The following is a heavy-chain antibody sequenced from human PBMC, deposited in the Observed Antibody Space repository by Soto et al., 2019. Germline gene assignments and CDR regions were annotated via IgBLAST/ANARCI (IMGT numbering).Heavy chain of an antibody. CDR1: GYTFTSYG. Sequence: AASVKVSCKASGYTFTSYGISWVRQAPGQGLEWMGWISAYNGNTNYAQKLQGRVTMTTDTSTSTAYMELRSLRSDDTAVYYCARVGTLYDSSGYGWFDPWGQGTLVTVSS. J-gene: IGHJ5*02. V-gene: IGHV1-18*01. D-gene: IGHD3-22*01. CDR2: ISAYNGNT. CDR3: ARVGTLYDSSGYGWFDP.